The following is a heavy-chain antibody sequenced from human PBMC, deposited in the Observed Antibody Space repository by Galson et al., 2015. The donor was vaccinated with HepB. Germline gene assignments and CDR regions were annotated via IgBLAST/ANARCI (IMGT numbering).Heavy chain of an antibody. CDR1: GFTFSSYA. V-gene: IGHV3-23*01. CDR3: AKGDYGDYGGY. J-gene: IGHJ4*02. D-gene: IGHD4-17*01. Sequence: SLRLSCAASGFTFSSYAMSWVRQAPRKGLEWVSVISGSGGSTYYADSAKGRFTISRDNSKNTLYLQMNSLRAEDTAVYYCAKGDYGDYGGYWGQGTLVTVSS. CDR2: ISGSGGST.